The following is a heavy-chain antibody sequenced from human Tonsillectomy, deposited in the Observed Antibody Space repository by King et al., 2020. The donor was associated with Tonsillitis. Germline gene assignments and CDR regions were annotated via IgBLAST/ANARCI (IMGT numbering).Heavy chain of an antibody. CDR2: IYPGDSDT. D-gene: IGHD3-10*01. V-gene: IGHV5-51*01. CDR1: GYSFTSYS. Sequence: QLVQSGAEVKKPGESLKISCMASGYSFTSYSIGWVRQMPGKGLEFMGIIYPGDSDTRYSPSFQGQVTISADKSIGTAYLQWSNLKASDSAIYYCARYASGSGGDDGGQGTLVTVSS. CDR3: ARYASGSGGDD. J-gene: IGHJ4*02.